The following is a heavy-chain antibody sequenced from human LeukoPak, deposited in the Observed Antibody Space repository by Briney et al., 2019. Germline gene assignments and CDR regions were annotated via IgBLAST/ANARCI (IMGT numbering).Heavy chain of an antibody. Sequence: GGSLRLSCAASGFTFSDYSLTWVRQAPGKGLEWISYISISTSSIYYADSVKGRFTISRDNAKNSLYLQMNTLRAEDTAVYYCARHLSGVTGYTYGRGIDYWGQGTLVTVSS. CDR1: GFTFSDYS. CDR3: ARHLSGVTGYTYGRGIDY. CDR2: ISISTSSI. J-gene: IGHJ4*02. V-gene: IGHV3-48*01. D-gene: IGHD5-18*01.